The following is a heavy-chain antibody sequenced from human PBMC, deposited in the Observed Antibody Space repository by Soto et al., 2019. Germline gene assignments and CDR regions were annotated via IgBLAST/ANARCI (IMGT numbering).Heavy chain of an antibody. D-gene: IGHD5-12*01. V-gene: IGHV3-21*01. J-gene: IGHJ4*02. CDR2: ISASSSYI. CDR1: GFTFSSYS. CDR3: ARGSIVATSLTPFDF. Sequence: EVQLVESGGGLVKPGGSLRLSCAASGFTFSSYSMNWVRQAPGKGLERVSSISASSSYIYYADSVKGRFTVSRDNAKHSLYLQINSLRNEDTAVYYGARGSIVATSLTPFDFWGQGTLVIVSS.